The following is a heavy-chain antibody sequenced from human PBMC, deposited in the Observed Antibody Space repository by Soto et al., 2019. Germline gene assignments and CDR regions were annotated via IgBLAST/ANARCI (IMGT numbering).Heavy chain of an antibody. J-gene: IGHJ6*02. V-gene: IGHV1-69*01. D-gene: IGHD2-2*01. CDR3: ARVVPAAMPAYYYGMDV. CDR2: IIPIFGTA. CDR1: GGTFSSYA. Sequence: QVQLVQSGAEVKKPGSSVKVSCKASGGTFSSYAISWVRQAPGQGLEWMGGIIPIFGTANYAQKFQGRVTITADESPSTAYMERSSLRSEDTAVYYCARVVPAAMPAYYYGMDVWGQGTTVTVSS.